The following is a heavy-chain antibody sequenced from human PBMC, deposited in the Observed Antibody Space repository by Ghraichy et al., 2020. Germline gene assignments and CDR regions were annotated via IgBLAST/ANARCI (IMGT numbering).Heavy chain of an antibody. CDR2: ITGSGRTI. CDR1: GITLSNYG. CDR3: ARGSPVVRFYYYGAMDV. J-gene: IGHJ6*02. Sequence: LSLTCVGSGITLSNYGMNWVRQSPGKGLEWVSYITGSGRTIAYADSVKGRFTISRDNAQNSLSLQMNSLRDEDTAVYYCARGSPVVRFYYYGAMDVWGQGTTVTVSS. V-gene: IGHV3-48*02.